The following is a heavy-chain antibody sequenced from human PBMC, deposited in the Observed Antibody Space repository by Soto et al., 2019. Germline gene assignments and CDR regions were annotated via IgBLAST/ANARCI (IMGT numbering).Heavy chain of an antibody. CDR3: ARDCGRYNWKPRGGASYYYYGMDV. CDR1: GGTFSSYA. V-gene: IGHV1-69*01. J-gene: IGHJ6*02. Sequence: QVQLVQSGAEVKKPGSSVKVSCKASGGTFSSYAISWVRQAPGQGLEWMGGIIPIFGTANYAQKFQGRVTITADESTSTGYMELSSLRSEDTAVYYCARDCGRYNWKPRGGASYYYYGMDVWGQGTTVTVSS. CDR2: IIPIFGTA. D-gene: IGHD1-20*01.